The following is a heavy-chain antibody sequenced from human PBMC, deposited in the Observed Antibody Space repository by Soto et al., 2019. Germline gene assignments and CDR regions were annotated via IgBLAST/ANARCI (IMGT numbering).Heavy chain of an antibody. CDR3: ARGTGYYYYSMDV. CDR1: GFTFSDYG. V-gene: IGHV3-33*01. Sequence: QVQLVESGGGVVQPGRSLRLSCAASGFTFSDYGMHWVRQAPGKGLEWVAIVWYDGNNQYYADSVRGRFTISRDNSRNTLYLQMSNLRAEDTSVYFCARGTGYYYYSMDVWGKGTTVTVSS. CDR2: VWYDGNNQ. J-gene: IGHJ6*03.